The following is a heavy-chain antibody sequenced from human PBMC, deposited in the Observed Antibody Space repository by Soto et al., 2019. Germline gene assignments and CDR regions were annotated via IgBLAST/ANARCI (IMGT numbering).Heavy chain of an antibody. D-gene: IGHD3-22*01. CDR1: GFTFSSYS. J-gene: IGHJ6*02. CDR2: ISSSSSTI. CDR3: ARVGIYYDSSGYYYGMDV. Sequence: GGSLRRSCAASGFTFSSYSMNWVRQAPGKGLEWVSYISSSSSTIYYADSVKGRFTISRDNAKNSLYLQMNSLRDEDTAVYYCARVGIYYDSSGYYYGMDVWGQGTTVTVSS. V-gene: IGHV3-48*02.